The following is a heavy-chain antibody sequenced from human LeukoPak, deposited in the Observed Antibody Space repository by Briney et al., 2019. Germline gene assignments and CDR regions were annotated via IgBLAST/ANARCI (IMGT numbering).Heavy chain of an antibody. J-gene: IGHJ3*02. CDR3: ARADPAVAGHDAFDI. V-gene: IGHV3-30-3*01. Sequence: GGSLRLSCAASGFTFSSYAMHWVRQAPGKGLEWVAVISYDGSNKYYADSVKGRFTTSRDNSKNTLYLQMNSLRAEDTAVYYCARADPAVAGHDAFDIWGQGTMVTVSS. D-gene: IGHD6-19*01. CDR1: GFTFSSYA. CDR2: ISYDGSNK.